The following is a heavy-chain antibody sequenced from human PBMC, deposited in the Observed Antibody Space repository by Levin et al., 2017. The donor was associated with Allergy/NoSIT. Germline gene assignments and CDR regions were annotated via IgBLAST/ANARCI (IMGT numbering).Heavy chain of an antibody. J-gene: IGHJ4*02. CDR2: IWFDGSNK. CDR3: ARALGYFDY. CDR1: GFTFSNYG. D-gene: IGHD3-16*01. V-gene: IGHV3-33*01. Sequence: GGSLRLSCAASGFTFSNYGMHWVRQAPGKGLEWVAVIWFDGSNKYYADSVKGRFTISRDNSKNTLYLQMNSLRVEDTAVYYCARALGYFDYWGQGTLVTVSS.